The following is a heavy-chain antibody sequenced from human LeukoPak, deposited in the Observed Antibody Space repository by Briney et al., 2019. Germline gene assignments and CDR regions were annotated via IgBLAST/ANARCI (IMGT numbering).Heavy chain of an antibody. CDR1: GFTLSDYY. CDR2: ISSDSTR. V-gene: IGHV3-11*01. D-gene: IGHD2-8*01. CDR3: AKDRSRINDVCHGDFDY. Sequence: PGGSLRLSCAASGFTLSDYYMSWIRQAPGKGLEWVSYISSDSTRYYADSVKGRFTISRDNSKNTVYLQMNSLRAEDTAVYYCAKDRSRINDVCHGDFDYWGQGTLVTVSS. J-gene: IGHJ4*02.